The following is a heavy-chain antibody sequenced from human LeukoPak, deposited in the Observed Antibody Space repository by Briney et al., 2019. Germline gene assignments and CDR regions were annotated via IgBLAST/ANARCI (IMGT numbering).Heavy chain of an antibody. V-gene: IGHV5-10-1*01. CDR1: GYSFTSHW. J-gene: IGHJ4*02. D-gene: IGHD5-18*01. CDR2: IDPSDSDI. Sequence: GESLKISCKGSGYSFTSHWISWGRQMPGKGLGWMGRIDPSDSDINYSPSLQSHVTISADKSTSTAYLQWSSLKATDSAMYYCARLSLVYSYGYEDYWGEGNLVTVSS. CDR3: ARLSLVYSYGYEDY.